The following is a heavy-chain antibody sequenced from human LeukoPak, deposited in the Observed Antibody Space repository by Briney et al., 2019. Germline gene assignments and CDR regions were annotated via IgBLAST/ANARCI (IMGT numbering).Heavy chain of an antibody. J-gene: IGHJ4*02. V-gene: IGHV3-43D*03. D-gene: IGHD2-8*01. CDR3: AKDQGYCSNGVCWGFDY. CDR1: GFVFEDYA. Sequence: PGGSLRLSCAASGFVFEDYAMHWVRQAPGKGLEWVSLIDSDGGSTYYADSVKGRFTISRDNSKNSLYLQMHSLRAEDTALYYCAKDQGYCSNGVCWGFDYWGQGTLVTVSS. CDR2: IDSDGGST.